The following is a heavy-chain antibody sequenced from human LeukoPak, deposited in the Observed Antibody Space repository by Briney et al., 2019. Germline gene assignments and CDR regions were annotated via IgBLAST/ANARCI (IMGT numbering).Heavy chain of an antibody. CDR3: AINGGGDSGYGNFDY. J-gene: IGHJ4*02. D-gene: IGHD5-12*01. CDR1: GFTFDDYA. Sequence: PGGSLRLSCPVSGFTFDDYAMHWVRQVPGKGLEWVSGINWNSDSIGYADSVKGRFTTSRDNAKNSLYLQMNSLRAEDTASYYCAINGGGDSGYGNFDYWGQGTLVTVSS. CDR2: INWNSDSI. V-gene: IGHV3-9*01.